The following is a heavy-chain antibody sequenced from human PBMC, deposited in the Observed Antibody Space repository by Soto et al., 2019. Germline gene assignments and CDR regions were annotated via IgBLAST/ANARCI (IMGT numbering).Heavy chain of an antibody. D-gene: IGHD2-8*01. CDR2: IWYDGSNK. CDR3: ARDQVLMYCYRRAMDV. J-gene: IGHJ6*02. CDR1: GCTFSSYG. Sequence: GGSLRLSCAASGCTFSSYGMHWVRQAPGKGLEWVAVIWYDGSNKKYADSVEGRFTISRDNSKSTLYLQMNSLRAEDTAVYYCARDQVLMYCYRRAMDVRGQGTTVTGS. V-gene: IGHV3-33*01.